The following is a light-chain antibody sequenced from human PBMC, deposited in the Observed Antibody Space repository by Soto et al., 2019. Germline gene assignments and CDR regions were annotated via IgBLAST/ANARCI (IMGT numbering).Light chain of an antibody. CDR1: SSDVGGYNY. CDR3: SSYTSSSTL. J-gene: IGLJ1*01. Sequence: QSVLTQPASVSGSPGQSITISCTGTSSDVGGYNYVSWYQQQSGKAPKLMIYEVSDRPSGISSRFSGSKSGNTASLTISGLQTEDEADYYCSSYTSSSTLFGTGTKVTVL. CDR2: EVS. V-gene: IGLV2-14*01.